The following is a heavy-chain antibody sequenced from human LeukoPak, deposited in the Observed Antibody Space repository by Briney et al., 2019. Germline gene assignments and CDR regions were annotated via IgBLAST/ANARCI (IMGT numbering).Heavy chain of an antibody. V-gene: IGHV3-74*03. CDR3: TTAGYYNGYVY. D-gene: IGHD2/OR15-2a*01. J-gene: IGHJ4*02. CDR1: GFSFSGRW. Sequence: PGGSLRLSCVASGFSFSGRWMHWVRQVPGKGLVAVSRISPDGSDTTYADSVKGRFTVSRDNAKNTLYLEMNSLTVEDTALYYCTTAGYYNGYVYWGQGTLVTVSS. CDR2: ISPDGSDT.